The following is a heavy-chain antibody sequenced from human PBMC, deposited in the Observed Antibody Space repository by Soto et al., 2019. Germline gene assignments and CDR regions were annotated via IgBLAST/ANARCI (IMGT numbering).Heavy chain of an antibody. CDR1: GFTFTSSA. Sequence: GASVKVSCKASGFTFTSSAMQWVRQARGQRLEWIGWIVVGSGNTNYAQKFQERVTITRDMSTSTAYMELSSLRSEDTAVYYCAAASGSNYRIAAFDIWGQGTMVTVSS. J-gene: IGHJ3*02. D-gene: IGHD1-26*01. V-gene: IGHV1-58*02. CDR2: IVVGSGNT. CDR3: AAASGSNYRIAAFDI.